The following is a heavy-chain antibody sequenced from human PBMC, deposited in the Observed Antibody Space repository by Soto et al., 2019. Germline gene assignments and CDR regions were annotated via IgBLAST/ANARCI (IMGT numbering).Heavy chain of an antibody. CDR2: ISGSGGST. CDR3: AKTLPVGASDSSSWYGRNYYYGMDV. D-gene: IGHD6-13*01. CDR1: GFTFSSYA. J-gene: IGHJ6*02. V-gene: IGHV3-23*01. Sequence: GGSLRLSCAASGFTFSSYAMSWVRQAPGKGLEWVSAISGSGGSTYYADSVKGRFTISRDNPKNTLYLQMNSLRAEDTAVYYCAKTLPVGASDSSSWYGRNYYYGMDVWGQGTTVTVSS.